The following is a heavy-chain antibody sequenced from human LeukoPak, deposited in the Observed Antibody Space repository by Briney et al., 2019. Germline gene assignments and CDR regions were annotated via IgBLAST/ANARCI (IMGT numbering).Heavy chain of an antibody. CDR3: ARERQDTIVHSGAFDI. J-gene: IGHJ3*02. Sequence: GGSRRLSCGASGFTLGTYIMHWVRQAPGKGLQWVAAVASDGSQTFYIESVRGRFTISRDNSKNTLYLQMNTLRAEDTAVYFCARERQDTIVHSGAFDIWGQGTMVTVSS. D-gene: IGHD3-10*01. V-gene: IGHV3-30-3*01. CDR1: GFTLGTYI. CDR2: VASDGSQT.